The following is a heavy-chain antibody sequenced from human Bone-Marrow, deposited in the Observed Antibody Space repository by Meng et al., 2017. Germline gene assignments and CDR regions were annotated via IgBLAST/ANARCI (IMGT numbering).Heavy chain of an antibody. J-gene: IGHJ5*02. CDR2: IYYYGTT. CDR1: GGPLNSYY. Sequence: QVQLQESGPGLVKPSETLSLTCTVSGGPLNSYYWNWIRQPPGKALEWIGYIYYYGTTNYNPSLKSRVTISVDTSNNQFSLKLTSVSAADTAVYYCARDGEICSSTNCYSGVGWFDPWGQGTLVTVSS. CDR3: ARDGEICSSTNCYSGVGWFDP. D-gene: IGHD2-2*02. V-gene: IGHV4-59*01.